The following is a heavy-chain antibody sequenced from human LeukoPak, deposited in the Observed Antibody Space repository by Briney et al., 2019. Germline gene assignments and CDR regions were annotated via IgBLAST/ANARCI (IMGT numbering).Heavy chain of an antibody. CDR3: ARHQYYDFWSGYPDAFDI. CDR2: INHSGST. CDR1: GGSFSGYY. J-gene: IGHJ3*02. Sequence: SETLSLTCAVYGGSFSGYYWSWIRQPPGKGLEWIGEINHSGSTNYNPSLKSRVTISVDTSKNQFSLKLSSVTAADTAVYYCARHQYYDFWSGYPDAFDIWGQGTMVTVSS. D-gene: IGHD3-3*01. V-gene: IGHV4-34*01.